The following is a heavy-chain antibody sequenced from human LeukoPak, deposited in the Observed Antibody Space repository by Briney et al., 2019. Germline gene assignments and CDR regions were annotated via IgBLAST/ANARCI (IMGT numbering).Heavy chain of an antibody. J-gene: IGHJ4*02. CDR3: ARTTTYSSGWYGAY. V-gene: IGHV5-51*01. D-gene: IGHD6-19*01. CDR1: GYRYSDYW. Sequence: PGESLKISCKGSGYRYSDYWIGWVRQMPGKGLEWMGIIYGGNSETRYSPSLQGQVTISADKSINTAYLQWSSLKASDTAMYYCARTTTYSSGWYGAYWGQGTLVTVCS. CDR2: IYGGNSET.